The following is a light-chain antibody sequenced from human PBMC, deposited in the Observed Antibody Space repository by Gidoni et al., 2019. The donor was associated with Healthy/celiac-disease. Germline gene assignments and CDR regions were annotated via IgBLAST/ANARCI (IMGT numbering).Light chain of an antibody. CDR2: DDS. CDR3: QVWDSSSDHPRVV. V-gene: IGLV3-21*02. CDR1: NIGSKS. J-gene: IGLJ2*01. Sequence: SYVLTQPPSVSVAPGQTARITCGGNNIGSKSVHWYQQKPGPAPVLVVYDDSSRPSGIPERFSGSNSGNTATLTISRVEAGDEADYYCQVWDSSSDHPRVVFGGGTKLTVL.